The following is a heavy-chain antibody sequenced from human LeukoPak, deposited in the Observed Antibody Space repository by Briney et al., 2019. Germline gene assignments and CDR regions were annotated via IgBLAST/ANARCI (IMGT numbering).Heavy chain of an antibody. CDR1: GGSISTGTYY. CDR2: IYTTGTT. CDR3: ARGASGDNWFDP. D-gene: IGHD1-26*01. Sequence: SETLSLTCTVSGGSISTGTYYWSWIRQPAGKGLEWIGRIYTTGTTNYNPSLKSRVTMSLDTSKNQFSLRLTSVTAADTAVYYCARGASGDNWFDPWGQGTLVTVSS. V-gene: IGHV4-61*02. J-gene: IGHJ5*02.